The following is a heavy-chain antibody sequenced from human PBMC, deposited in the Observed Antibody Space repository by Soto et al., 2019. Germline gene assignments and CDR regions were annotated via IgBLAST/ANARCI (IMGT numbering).Heavy chain of an antibody. Sequence: SVKVSCKASGGTFSSYAISWVRQAPGQGLEWMGGIIPIFGTANYAQKFQGRVTITADESTSTAYMELSSLRSEDTAVYYCAGGEQGIAARPGGYYYYYGMDVWGQGTTVTVFS. CDR1: GGTFSSYA. CDR3: AGGEQGIAARPGGYYYYYGMDV. CDR2: IIPIFGTA. V-gene: IGHV1-69*13. D-gene: IGHD6-6*01. J-gene: IGHJ6*02.